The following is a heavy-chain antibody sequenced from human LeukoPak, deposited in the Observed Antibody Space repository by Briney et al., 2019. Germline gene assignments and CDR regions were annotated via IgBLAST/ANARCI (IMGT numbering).Heavy chain of an antibody. Sequence: SETLSLTCAVYGGSFSGYYWGWIRQPPGKGLEWIGEIHHSGRTKYNPSLTSRVTISLDTSKSQLSLKLSSVTAADMAVYFCARDDSMSGTAYDYWGQGTLVIVSS. CDR1: GGSFSGYY. V-gene: IGHV4-34*01. J-gene: IGHJ4*02. CDR2: IHHSGRT. CDR3: ARDDSMSGTAYDY. D-gene: IGHD1-26*01.